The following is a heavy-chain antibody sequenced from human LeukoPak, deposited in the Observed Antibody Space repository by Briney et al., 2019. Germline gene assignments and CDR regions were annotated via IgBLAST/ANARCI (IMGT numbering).Heavy chain of an antibody. CDR3: ARDVGLRYFFDA. Sequence: GGSLRLSCAASGFTFSSYAMSWVRQAPGKGLEWVAVVTYDGYNKYYAESVKGRCTISRDNSKSTVYLEMSSLRADDTAMYFCARDVGLRYFFDAWGQGTLVTASS. CDR1: GFTFSSYA. V-gene: IGHV3-33*08. CDR2: VTYDGYNK. D-gene: IGHD1-26*01. J-gene: IGHJ4*02.